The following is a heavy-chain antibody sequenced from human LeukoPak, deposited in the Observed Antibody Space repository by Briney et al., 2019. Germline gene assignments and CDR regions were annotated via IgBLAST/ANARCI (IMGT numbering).Heavy chain of an antibody. CDR2: IRSDGSDT. J-gene: IGHJ4*02. CDR1: GFIFSSYG. CDR3: AKHDCSSDF. Sequence: PGGSLRLSCAASGFIFSSYGMHWVRQPPGKGLEWVAFIRSDGSDTYSAASVKGRFTISRDNSKNTLWLQMNSLRAEDTAVYYCAKHDCSSDFWGQGTLVTVSS. V-gene: IGHV3-30*02. D-gene: IGHD2-15*01.